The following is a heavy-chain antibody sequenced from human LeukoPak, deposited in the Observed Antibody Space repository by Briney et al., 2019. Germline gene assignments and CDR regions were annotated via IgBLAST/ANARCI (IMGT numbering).Heavy chain of an antibody. V-gene: IGHV3-23*01. J-gene: IGHJ4*02. D-gene: IGHD3-3*01. CDR2: ISGSGGST. Sequence: GGSLRLPCAASGFTFSSYAMSWVRQAPGKGLEWVSAISGSGGSTYYADSVKGRFTISRDNSKNTLYLQMNSLRAEDTAVYYCATSVLRFLESGAYWGQGTLVTVSS. CDR1: GFTFSSYA. CDR3: ATSVLRFLESGAY.